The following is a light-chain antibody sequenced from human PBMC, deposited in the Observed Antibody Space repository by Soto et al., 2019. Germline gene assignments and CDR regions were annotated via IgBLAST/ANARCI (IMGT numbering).Light chain of an antibody. J-gene: IGKJ3*01. CDR3: QQRSNWRFT. Sequence: EIVLTQSPATLSLSPGERATLSCRASQSVSSYLAWYQQKPGQAPRLLIYDASNRATGIPARFSGSGSGTDFTLTISSLDPEVFAVYYCQQRSNWRFTFGPGTKVDIK. V-gene: IGKV3-11*01. CDR2: DAS. CDR1: QSVSSY.